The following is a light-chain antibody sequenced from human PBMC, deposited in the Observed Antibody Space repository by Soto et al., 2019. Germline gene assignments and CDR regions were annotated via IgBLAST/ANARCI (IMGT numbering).Light chain of an antibody. J-gene: IGLJ1*01. CDR1: SSDIGAYDY. V-gene: IGLV2-14*01. CDR2: EVN. CDR3: GSWDSSLSAYV. Sequence: SALTQPASLSGSPGQSITISCTGTSSDIGAYDYASWFQQHPGKAPKLMISEVNNRPSGVSNRFSGSKSGTSATLGITGFQTGDEADYYCGSWDSSLSAYVFGTGTKVTVL.